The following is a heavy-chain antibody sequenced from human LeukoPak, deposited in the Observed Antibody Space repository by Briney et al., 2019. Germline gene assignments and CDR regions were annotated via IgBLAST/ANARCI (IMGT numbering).Heavy chain of an antibody. V-gene: IGHV4-59*01. CDR2: IYYSGST. CDR3: ARGGSYFDP. J-gene: IGHJ4*02. CDR1: GGSISNYY. Sequence: SETLSLTCTVSGGSISNYYWSWIRQPPGKGLEWIGYIYYSGSTNYNPSLKSRVTISVDTSMNQFSLKLTSVTAADTAVYYCARGGSYFDPWGQGTLVTVSS. D-gene: IGHD1-26*01.